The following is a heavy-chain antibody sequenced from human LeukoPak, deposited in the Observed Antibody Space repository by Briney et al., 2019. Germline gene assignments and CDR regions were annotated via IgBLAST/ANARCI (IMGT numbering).Heavy chain of an antibody. Sequence: SETLSLTCAVYGWSFSGYYWSWIRQPPGKGLEWIGEINHSGSTNYNPSLKSRVTISVDTSKNQFSLKLSSVTAADTAVYYCARVDRGVILYYYYMDVWGKGTTVTVSS. CDR2: INHSGST. V-gene: IGHV4-34*01. D-gene: IGHD3-10*01. CDR3: ARVDRGVILYYYYMDV. CDR1: GWSFSGYY. J-gene: IGHJ6*03.